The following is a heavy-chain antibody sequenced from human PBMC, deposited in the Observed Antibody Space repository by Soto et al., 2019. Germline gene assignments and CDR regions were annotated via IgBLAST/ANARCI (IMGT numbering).Heavy chain of an antibody. CDR1: GFTFGDYG. J-gene: IGHJ4*02. CDR3: AKDLSDYSYYQTSFDY. D-gene: IGHD4-4*01. V-gene: IGHV3-30*18. Sequence: GGSLRLSCAASGFTFGDYGMHWVRQTPANGLEWVAVISYDGTQSYYAAXLEGLXXXXXXXXXXXQSXXLXXLRPEDTALYYCAKDLSDYSYYQTSFDYWGQGTQVTVSS. CDR2: ISYDGTQS.